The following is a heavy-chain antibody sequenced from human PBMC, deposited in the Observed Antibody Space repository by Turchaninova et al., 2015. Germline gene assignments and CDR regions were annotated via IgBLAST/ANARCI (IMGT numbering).Heavy chain of an antibody. V-gene: IGHV4-59*12. CDR1: CGYIRNYS. Sequence: QVPLQESGPGLVKPSETLSLTCTVSCGYIRNYSWSRIRQPPGKGLEWIGYIYYSGSTNYNPSLKSRVTISLDTSKNQFSLKLNSVTAADTAVYYCAREGSGTRPNFDYWGQGTLVTVSS. CDR2: IYYSGST. J-gene: IGHJ4*02. CDR3: AREGSGTRPNFDY. D-gene: IGHD3-3*01.